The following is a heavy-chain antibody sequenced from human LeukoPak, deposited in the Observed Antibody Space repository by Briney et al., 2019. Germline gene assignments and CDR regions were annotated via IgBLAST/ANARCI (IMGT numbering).Heavy chain of an antibody. D-gene: IGHD3-22*01. Sequence: SVKVSCKASGGTFSRYAISWVRQAPGQGLEWMGGIIPIFGTANYAQKFQGKVTIIADESTSTAYMELRSLRSEDTAVYYCARGWDYDSGGRPTAYVYWGQGTLVTVSS. CDR2: IIPIFGTA. J-gene: IGHJ4*02. V-gene: IGHV1-69*13. CDR1: GGTFSRYA. CDR3: ARGWDYDSGGRPTAYVY.